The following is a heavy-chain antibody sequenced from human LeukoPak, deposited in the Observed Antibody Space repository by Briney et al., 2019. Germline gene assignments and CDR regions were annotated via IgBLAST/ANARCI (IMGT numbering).Heavy chain of an antibody. D-gene: IGHD6-6*01. CDR3: ARVSRQLVRYLWFDP. CDR2: INPSGGST. V-gene: IGHV1-46*01. CDR1: GYTFTSYY. Sequence: ASVKASCKASGYTFTSYYMHWVRQAPGQGLEWMGIINPSGGSTSYAQKFQGRVTMTRDMSTSTVYMELSSLRSEDTAVYYCARVSRQLVRYLWFDPWGQGTLVTVSS. J-gene: IGHJ5*02.